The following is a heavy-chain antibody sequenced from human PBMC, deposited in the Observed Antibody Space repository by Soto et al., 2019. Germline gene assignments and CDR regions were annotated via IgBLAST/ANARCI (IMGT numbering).Heavy chain of an antibody. D-gene: IGHD2-2*02. CDR3: ARDDHTGYYGFEV. CDR2: IYDSENT. CDR1: GGSIISGGSY. J-gene: IGHJ6*02. V-gene: IGHV4-31*03. Sequence: QVQLQESGPGLVKPSQTVSLTCSVSGGSIISGGSYWNWIRQRPGKGLEWIGYIYDSENTYNNPSLKGRVFLSIDTSKNQFSLKLTSVTAADTAVYYCARDDHTGYYGFEVWGQGTTVTVS.